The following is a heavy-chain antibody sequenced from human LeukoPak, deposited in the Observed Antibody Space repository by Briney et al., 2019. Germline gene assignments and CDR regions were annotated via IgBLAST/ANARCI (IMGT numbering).Heavy chain of an antibody. J-gene: IGHJ4*02. CDR3: AARSSGNPYF. D-gene: IGHD1-26*01. V-gene: IGHV3-7*03. CDR1: GLTLSNYW. CDR2: IKQDGSEK. Sequence: GGSLRLSRTASGLTLSNYWMIWVRQAPGKGLQWVAKIKQDGSEKYYVDSVKGRFTISRDNAENSLYLQMNSLRVEDTAVYYCAARSSGNPYFWGQGTLVTVSS.